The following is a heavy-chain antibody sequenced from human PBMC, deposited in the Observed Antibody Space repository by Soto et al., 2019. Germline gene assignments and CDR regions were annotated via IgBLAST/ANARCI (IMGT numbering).Heavy chain of an antibody. CDR2: IFYSGTT. CDR1: GDSISSADYY. CDR3: ARDLWVEPELYYYGMDV. D-gene: IGHD1-1*01. J-gene: IGHJ6*02. V-gene: IGHV4-30-4*01. Sequence: SETLSLTCTVSGDSISSADYYWSWIRQTPGKGLEWIGHIFYSGTTYYNPSLKSRLTISVDTSKNHFSLRLTSVTAADTAVYYCARDLWVEPELYYYGMDVWGQGATVTVSS.